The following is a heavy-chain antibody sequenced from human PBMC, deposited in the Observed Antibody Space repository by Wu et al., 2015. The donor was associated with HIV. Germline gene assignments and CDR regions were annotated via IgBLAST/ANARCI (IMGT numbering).Heavy chain of an antibody. CDR2: INPNSGGT. CDR1: GYTFTGYY. Sequence: QVQLVQSGAEVKKPGASVKVSCKASGYTFTGYYMHWVRQAPGQGLEWMGWINPNSGGTNYAQKFQGRVTMTRDTSISTAYMELSRLRSDDTAVYYCARDLRPQYYDILTGYYGGGHNWFDPWGQGTLVTVSS. V-gene: IGHV1-2*02. J-gene: IGHJ5*02. D-gene: IGHD3-9*01. CDR3: ARDLRPQYYDILTGYYGGGHNWFDP.